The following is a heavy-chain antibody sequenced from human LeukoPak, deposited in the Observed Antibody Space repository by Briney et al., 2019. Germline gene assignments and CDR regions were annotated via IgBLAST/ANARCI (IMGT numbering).Heavy chain of an antibody. CDR3: AREPVTIMTGRGNIDY. D-gene: IGHD4-11*01. V-gene: IGHV4-39*02. CDR2: IYYSGNT. J-gene: IGHJ4*02. CDR1: GGSISSSSYY. Sequence: SETLSLTCTVSGGSISSSSYYWGWIRQPPGKGLEWIGSIYYSGNTYYNPSLKSRVTISVDTSKNQFSLKLSSVTAADTAVYYCAREPVTIMTGRGNIDYWGQGTLVTVSS.